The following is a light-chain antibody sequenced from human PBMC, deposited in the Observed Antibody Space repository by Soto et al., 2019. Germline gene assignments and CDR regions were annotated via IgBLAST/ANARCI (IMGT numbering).Light chain of an antibody. V-gene: IGLV1-40*01. CDR3: QSYDSSLYGYA. J-gene: IGLJ1*01. CDR2: ANS. Sequence: QSVLTQPPSVSGAPGQRVTISCAGSSSSIGAGYDVHWYQQLPGAAPKLLIYANSNRPSGVPDRFSGSKSGTSASLAITGLQAQDEADYYCQSYDSSLYGYAFGSGTKV. CDR1: SSSIGAGYD.